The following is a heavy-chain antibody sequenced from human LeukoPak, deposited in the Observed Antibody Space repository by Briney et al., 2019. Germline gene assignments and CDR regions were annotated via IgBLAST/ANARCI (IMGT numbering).Heavy chain of an antibody. D-gene: IGHD5-24*01. CDR1: GFTFSTYW. Sequence: GGSLRLSCAASGFTFSTYWMSWVRQAPGKGLEWVANIKEDGSDKYYADSVKGLFTISRDNAQNSLYLQMNSLRVEDTAVYYCARVKRDGYFNDAFDIWGQGTMVTVSS. J-gene: IGHJ3*02. V-gene: IGHV3-7*01. CDR2: IKEDGSDK. CDR3: ARVKRDGYFNDAFDI.